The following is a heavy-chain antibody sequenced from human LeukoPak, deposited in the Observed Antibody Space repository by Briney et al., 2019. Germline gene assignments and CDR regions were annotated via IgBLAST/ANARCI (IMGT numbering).Heavy chain of an antibody. CDR1: GFTFNSHW. CDR2: IKQDGSGD. D-gene: IGHD1-26*01. CDR3: AKAAPTVRYSGSYEDY. Sequence: EGSLRLSCAASGFTFNSHWMNWVRQAPGKGLEWVANIKQDGSGDYYMDSVKGRFIISRDNAKNSVYLQMNSLRAEDTAVYYCAKAAPTVRYSGSYEDYWGQGTLVTVSS. V-gene: IGHV3-7*03. J-gene: IGHJ4*02.